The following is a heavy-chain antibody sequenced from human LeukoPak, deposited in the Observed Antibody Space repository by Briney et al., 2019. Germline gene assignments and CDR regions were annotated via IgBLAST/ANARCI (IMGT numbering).Heavy chain of an antibody. D-gene: IGHD5-24*01. J-gene: IGHJ4*02. CDR1: GFTFSSYW. CDR2: IKQDGSEK. CDR3: ARDGRKLRDGYNY. V-gene: IGHV3-7*01. Sequence: GGSLRLSCAASGFTFSSYWMSWVRQAPGKGMEWVANIKQDGSEKYYVDSVKGRFTISRDNAKNSLYLQMNSLRAEDTAVYYCARDGRKLRDGYNYGGQGTLVTVSS.